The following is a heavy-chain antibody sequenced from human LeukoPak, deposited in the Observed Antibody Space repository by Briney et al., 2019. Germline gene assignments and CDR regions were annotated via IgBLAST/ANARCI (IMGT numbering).Heavy chain of an antibody. D-gene: IGHD1-26*01. Sequence: HTGGSLRLSCAASGFTFSSYSMNWVRQAPGKGLEWVSYISSSSTIYYADSVKGRFTISRDNAKNSLYLQMNSLRAEDTAIYYCVRDRGTYRPIDYWGQGTLVTVSS. J-gene: IGHJ4*02. CDR3: VRDRGTYRPIDY. V-gene: IGHV3-48*04. CDR2: ISSSSTI. CDR1: GFTFSSYS.